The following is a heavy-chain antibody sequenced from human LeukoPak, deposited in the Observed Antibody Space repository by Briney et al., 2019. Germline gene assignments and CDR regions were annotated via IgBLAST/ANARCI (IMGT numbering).Heavy chain of an antibody. CDR1: GGTFSTYS. J-gene: IGHJ6*02. D-gene: IGHD3-22*01. CDR2: ITPMFGTA. Sequence: SVKVSCKASGGTFSTYSISWVRQAPGQGLEWMANITPMFGTANYAQKFQGRGTITADESTNTAYLALSSLRSEATAVYYCAREKQRPTYDSSGYLPRARSAYYYYGMDVWGQGTTVTVSS. V-gene: IGHV1-69*13. CDR3: AREKQRPTYDSSGYLPRARSAYYYYGMDV.